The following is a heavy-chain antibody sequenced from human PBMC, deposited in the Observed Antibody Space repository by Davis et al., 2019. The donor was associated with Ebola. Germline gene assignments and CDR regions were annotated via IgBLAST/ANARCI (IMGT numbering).Heavy chain of an antibody. CDR3: ARDREVVRGVIPYYYYMDV. D-gene: IGHD3-10*01. CDR1: GYTFTSYG. J-gene: IGHJ6*03. V-gene: IGHV1-18*01. Sequence: ASVKVSCKASGYTFTSYGISWVRQAPGQGLEWMGWISAYNGNTNYAQKFQGRVTITADESTSTAYMELSSLRSEDTAVYYCARDREVVRGVIPYYYYMDVWGKGTTVTVSS. CDR2: ISAYNGNT.